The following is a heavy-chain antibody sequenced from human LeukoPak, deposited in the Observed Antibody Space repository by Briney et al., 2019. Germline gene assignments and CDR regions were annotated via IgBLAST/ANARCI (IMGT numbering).Heavy chain of an antibody. J-gene: IGHJ6*02. V-gene: IGHV4-39*07. CDR1: GGSISSSSYY. Sequence: SETLSLTCTVSGGSISSSSYYWGWIRQPPGKGLEWIGNIYYSGSTYYSPSLTSRVTVSVDTSENQFSLKLSSVTAADTAVYYCARAHSIASYYYGVDVWGQGTTVTVSS. CDR3: ARAHSIASYYYGVDV. CDR2: IYYSGST. D-gene: IGHD2/OR15-2a*01.